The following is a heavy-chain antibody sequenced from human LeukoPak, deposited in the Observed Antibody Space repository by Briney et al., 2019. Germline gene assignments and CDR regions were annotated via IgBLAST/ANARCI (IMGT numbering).Heavy chain of an antibody. CDR2: ISSSSYL. CDR3: ARDIWVPYPHPITAAGTGADY. J-gene: IGHJ4*02. V-gene: IGHV3-21*01. D-gene: IGHD6-13*01. CDR1: GFTFSSYS. Sequence: GGSLRLSCAASGFTFSSYSMNWVRQAQGKGLEWVSSISSSSYLYFADSVKGRFTISRDNAKNSLYLQMTSLRAEDTAVYYCARDIWVPYPHPITAAGTGADYWGQGTLVTVSS.